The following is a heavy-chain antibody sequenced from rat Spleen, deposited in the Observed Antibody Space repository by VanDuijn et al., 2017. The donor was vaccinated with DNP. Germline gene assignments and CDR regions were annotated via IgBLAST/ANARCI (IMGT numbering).Heavy chain of an antibody. V-gene: IGHV3-1*01. CDR3: ARWVWYFDY. J-gene: IGHJ2*01. CDR2: ISFNGGT. Sequence: EVQLQESGPGLVKPSQSLSLTCSVTGYSITSNYWGWVRKFPENKLEYIGHISFNGGTNYNPSLKSQISITRDTSKNQFFLHLNSVTTEDTATYYCARWVWYFDYWGQGVKVTVSS. CDR1: GYSITSNY.